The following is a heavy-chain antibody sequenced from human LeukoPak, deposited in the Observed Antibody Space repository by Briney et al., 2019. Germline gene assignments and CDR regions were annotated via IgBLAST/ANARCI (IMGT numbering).Heavy chain of an antibody. J-gene: IGHJ4*02. Sequence: SETLSLTCSVSGGSITSSYWSWIRQAPGKGLEWLGYIYYTENAKYNPSLKSRVTMSLDTSKNQLSLKLTPVTAADTAVYHCATTRGYSYGFFYFDQWGQGTLVTVSS. V-gene: IGHV4-59*01. CDR3: ATTRGYSYGFFYFDQ. CDR1: GGSITSSY. D-gene: IGHD5-18*01. CDR2: IYYTENA.